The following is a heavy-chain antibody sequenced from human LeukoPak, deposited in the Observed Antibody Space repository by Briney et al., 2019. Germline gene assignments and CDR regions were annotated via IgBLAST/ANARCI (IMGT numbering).Heavy chain of an antibody. J-gene: IGHJ4*02. CDR3: ARDTTGPEDFDY. D-gene: IGHD1-1*01. CDR1: GFTFSSYE. Sequence: PGGSLRLSCAASGFTFSSYEMNWVRQAPGKGLEWVSFISSSGSSIYYADSVKGRFTISRDNAKNSLYLQMNSLRAEDTAVYYCARDTTGPEDFDYWGQGTLVPVSS. V-gene: IGHV3-48*03. CDR2: ISSSGSSI.